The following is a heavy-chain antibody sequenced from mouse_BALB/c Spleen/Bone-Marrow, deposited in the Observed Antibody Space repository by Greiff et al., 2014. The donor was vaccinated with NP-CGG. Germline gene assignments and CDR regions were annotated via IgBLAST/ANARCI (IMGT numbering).Heavy chain of an antibody. J-gene: IGHJ4*01. Sequence: EVKLMESGGGLVKPGGSLKLSCAASGFTFSGYAMSWVRQTPEKRLEWVATISSGGSYTYYPDSVKGRFTISRDNAKNTLYLQMSSLKSEDTAMYYCTKIYYGYDGGYYYAMDYWGQGTSVTVSS. V-gene: IGHV5-6-4*01. CDR3: TKIYYGYDGGYYYAMDY. CDR2: ISSGGSYT. CDR1: GFTFSGYA. D-gene: IGHD2-2*01.